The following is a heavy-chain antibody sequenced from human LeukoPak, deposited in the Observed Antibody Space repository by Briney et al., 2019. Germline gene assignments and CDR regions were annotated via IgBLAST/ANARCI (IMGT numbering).Heavy chain of an antibody. J-gene: IGHJ4*02. CDR1: GGSFSGYY. V-gene: IGHV4-34*01. CDR3: ARRRLGYYSDY. D-gene: IGHD5-24*01. CDR2: VNPRGST. Sequence: PSETLSLTCGVYGGSFSGYYWSWIRQPPGKGLEWIGEVNPRGSTNYNPSLKSRVTLSADTSKNQFSLTLNSVTAADTAVYYCARRRLGYYSDYWGQGTLVTVSS.